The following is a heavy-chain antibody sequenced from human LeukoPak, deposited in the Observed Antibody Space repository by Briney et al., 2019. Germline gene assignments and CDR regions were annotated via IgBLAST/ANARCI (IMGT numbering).Heavy chain of an antibody. CDR2: IYYSGST. Sequence: PSETLSLTCTVSGGSISSSSYYWGWIRQPPGKELEWIGSIYYSGSTYYNPSLKSRVTISVDTSKNQFSLKLSSVTAADTAVYYCARQDIAAAGAFDYWGQGTLVTVSS. CDR3: ARQDIAAAGAFDY. D-gene: IGHD6-13*01. CDR1: GGSISSSSYY. J-gene: IGHJ4*02. V-gene: IGHV4-39*01.